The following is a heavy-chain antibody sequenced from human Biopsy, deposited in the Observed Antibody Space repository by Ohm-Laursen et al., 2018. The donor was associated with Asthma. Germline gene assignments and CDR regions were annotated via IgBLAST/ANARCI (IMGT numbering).Heavy chain of an antibody. J-gene: IGHJ4*02. Sequence: SLRLSCAAPGFAVSRDHMFWVRQAPGKGLEWVSVIYSGGTSHTADSVRGRFTISRDYSKNTLYLQMHSLRAEDTAVYYCARGDSSDWPHYYFDYWGRGTLVTVSS. CDR2: IYSGGTS. V-gene: IGHV3-53*01. CDR3: ARGDSSDWPHYYFDY. D-gene: IGHD3-22*01. CDR1: GFAVSRDH.